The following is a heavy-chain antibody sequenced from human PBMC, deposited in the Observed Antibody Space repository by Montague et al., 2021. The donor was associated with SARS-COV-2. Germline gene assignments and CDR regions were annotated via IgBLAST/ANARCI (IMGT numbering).Heavy chain of an antibody. J-gene: IGHJ5*02. CDR2: IYYSGST. V-gene: IGHV4-39*01. CDR1: GGSISSSSYY. CDR3: ARGLVGWFDP. D-gene: IGHD3/OR15-3a*01. Sequence: SETLSLTCTVSGGSISSSSYYWGWIRQPPGNGLEWIGSIYYSGSTYYNPSLKSRVTISVDTSKNQFSLKLSSVTAADTAVYYCARGLVGWFDPWGQGTLVTVSS.